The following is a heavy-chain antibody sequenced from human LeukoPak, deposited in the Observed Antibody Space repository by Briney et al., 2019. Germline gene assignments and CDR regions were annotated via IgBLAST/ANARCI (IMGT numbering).Heavy chain of an antibody. J-gene: IGHJ4*02. Sequence: GGSLRLSCAASGFTFSTYSMNWVRQAPGKGLEWVSSIGSGSTSIYYADSVKGRFTISRDNTRNSLFLQMNNLRVDDSAVYYCAREYTAMAYDYWGQGNLVTVSS. CDR3: AREYTAMAYDY. D-gene: IGHD5-18*01. CDR2: IGSGSTSI. V-gene: IGHV3-21*01. CDR1: GFTFSTYS.